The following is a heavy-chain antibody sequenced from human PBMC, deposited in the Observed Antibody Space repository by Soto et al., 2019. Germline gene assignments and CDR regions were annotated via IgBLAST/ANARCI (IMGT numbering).Heavy chain of an antibody. V-gene: IGHV1-69*01. CDR1: GGTFSSYA. CDR3: AIGGDSSGYYSHYYYYGMDV. J-gene: IGHJ6*02. CDR2: IIPIFGTA. D-gene: IGHD3-22*01. Sequence: QVQLVQSGAEVKKPGSSVKVSCKASGGTFSSYAISWVRQAPGQGLEWMGGIIPIFGTANYAQKFQGRVTITADESTSTAYMELSRLRSEDTAVYYCAIGGDSSGYYSHYYYYGMDVWAQGTKVTVSS.